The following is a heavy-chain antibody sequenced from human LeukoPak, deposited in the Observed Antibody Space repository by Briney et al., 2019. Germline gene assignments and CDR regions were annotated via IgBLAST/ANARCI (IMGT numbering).Heavy chain of an antibody. CDR2: ISAYNGNT. CDR1: GYTFTSYG. D-gene: IGHD2-21*02. J-gene: IGHJ5*02. V-gene: IGHV1-18*01. CDR3: ARTPAYCGGDCHPGWFDP. Sequence: ASVKVSCKASGYTFTSYGISWVRQAPGQGLEWMGWISAYNGNTNYAQKLQGSVTMTTDTSTSTAYMELRSLRSDDAAVYYCARTPAYCGGDCHPGWFDPWGQGTLVTVSS.